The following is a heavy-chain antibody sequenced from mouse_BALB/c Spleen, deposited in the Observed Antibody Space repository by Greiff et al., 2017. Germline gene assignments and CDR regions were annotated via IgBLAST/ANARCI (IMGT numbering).Heavy chain of an antibody. CDR2: ISSGGGST. CDR3: ARQGDYGNPYYYAMDY. CDR1: GFAFSSYD. J-gene: IGHJ4*01. Sequence: EVQRVESGGGLVKPGGSLKLSCAASGFAFSSYDMSWVRQTPEKRLEWVAYISSGGGSTYYPDTVKGRFTISRDNAKNTLYLQMSSLKSEDTAMYYCARQGDYGNPYYYAMDYWGQGTSVTVSS. V-gene: IGHV5-12-1*01. D-gene: IGHD2-1*01.